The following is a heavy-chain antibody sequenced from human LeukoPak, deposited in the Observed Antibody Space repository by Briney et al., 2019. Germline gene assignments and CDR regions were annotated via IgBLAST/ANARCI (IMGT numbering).Heavy chain of an antibody. CDR3: ARVGHGSSPTFDY. CDR1: GGSISSYY. J-gene: IGHJ4*02. CDR2: IYYSGST. Sequence: SGTLSLTCTVSGGSISSYYWGWIRQPPGKGLEWIGYIYYSGSTNYNPSLKSRVTISVDTSKNQFSLKLSSVTAADTAVYYCARVGHGSSPTFDYWGQGTLVTVSS. V-gene: IGHV4-59*01. D-gene: IGHD6-13*01.